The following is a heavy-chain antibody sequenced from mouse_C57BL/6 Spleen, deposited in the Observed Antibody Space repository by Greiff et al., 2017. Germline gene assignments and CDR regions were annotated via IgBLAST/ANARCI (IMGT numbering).Heavy chain of an antibody. CDR2: IYPGSGST. V-gene: IGHV1-55*01. J-gene: IGHJ3*01. Sequence: VQLQQSGAELVKPGASVKMSCKASGYTFTSYWITWVKQRPGQGLEWIGDIYPGSGSTNYNEKFKSKATLTVDTSSSTAYMQLSSLTSEDSAVYYCARWDYDVAWFAYWGQGTLVTVSA. CDR1: GYTFTSYW. D-gene: IGHD2-4*01. CDR3: ARWDYDVAWFAY.